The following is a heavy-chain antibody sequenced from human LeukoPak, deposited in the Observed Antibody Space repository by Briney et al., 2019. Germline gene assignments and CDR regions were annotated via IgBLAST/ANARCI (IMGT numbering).Heavy chain of an antibody. D-gene: IGHD6-13*01. J-gene: IGHJ3*02. CDR1: GGSISDYY. CDR3: ARGLLGYSSSWLGVASDI. V-gene: IGHV4-59*01. Sequence: SETLSLTCTVSGGSISDYYWTWIRQPPGKGLEWVGYIYYSGSTNYNPSLKSRLTISVDTSKSQFSLKLSSVTAADTAVYYCARGLLGYSSSWLGVASDIWGQGTMVSVSS. CDR2: IYYSGST.